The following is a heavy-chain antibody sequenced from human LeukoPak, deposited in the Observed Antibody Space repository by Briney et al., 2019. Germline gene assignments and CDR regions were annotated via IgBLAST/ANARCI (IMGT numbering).Heavy chain of an antibody. CDR3: ARAGPGIAAAGTSGVFRFDP. CDR1: GGSFSGYY. V-gene: IGHV4-34*01. J-gene: IGHJ5*02. D-gene: IGHD6-13*01. Sequence: SETLSLTCAVYGGSFSGYYWSWIRQPPGKGLEWIGEINHSGSTNYNPSLKRRVTISVDTSKNQFSLKLSSVTAADTAVYYCARAGPGIAAAGTSGVFRFDPWGQGTLVTVSS. CDR2: INHSGST.